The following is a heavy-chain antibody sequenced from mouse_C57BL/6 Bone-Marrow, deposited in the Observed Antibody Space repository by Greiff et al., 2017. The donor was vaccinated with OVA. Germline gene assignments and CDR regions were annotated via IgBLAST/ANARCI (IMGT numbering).Heavy chain of an antibody. J-gene: IGHJ3*01. CDR1: GYSITSGYY. CDR2: ISYDGSN. Sequence: EVQLQQSGPGLVKPSQSLSLTCSVTGYSITSGYYWNWIRQFPGNKLEWMGYISYDGSNNYNPSLKNRISITRDTSKNQFFLKLNSVTTEDTATYYCARGGAYWGQGTLVTVSA. V-gene: IGHV3-6*01. CDR3: ARGGAY.